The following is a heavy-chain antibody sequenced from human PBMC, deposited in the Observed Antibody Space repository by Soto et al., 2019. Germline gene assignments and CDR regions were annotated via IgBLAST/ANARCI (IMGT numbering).Heavy chain of an antibody. CDR1: GDSFTNYW. V-gene: IGHV5-51*01. CDR2: IYPGDSDT. Sequence: GESLKISCNGSGDSFTNYWIGWVRQMPGKGLEWMGIIYPGDSDTRYSPSFQGQVTISADKSITTAYLQWSSLKATDTAMYYCARSGRDGFNSFDYWGQGTLVTVS. CDR3: ARSGRDGFNSFDY. D-gene: IGHD2-15*01. J-gene: IGHJ4*02.